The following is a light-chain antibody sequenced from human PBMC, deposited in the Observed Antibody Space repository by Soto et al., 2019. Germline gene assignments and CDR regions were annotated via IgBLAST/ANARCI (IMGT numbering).Light chain of an antibody. CDR3: MQALQTPRT. CDR2: LGS. J-gene: IGKJ1*01. V-gene: IGKV2-28*01. CDR1: HSLLHSNGYNY. Sequence: EIVMTQSPLSLPVTPGEPASISCRSSHSLLHSNGYNYLDWYLQKPGQSPQLLIYLGSNRASGVPDRFSGSGSGTDFTLKISRVEAEDVGVYYCMQALQTPRTFGQGTKV.